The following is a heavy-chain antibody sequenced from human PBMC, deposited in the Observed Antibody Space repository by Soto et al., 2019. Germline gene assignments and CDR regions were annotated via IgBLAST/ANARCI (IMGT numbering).Heavy chain of an antibody. CDR1: GGSVSSGSYS. J-gene: IGHJ4*02. V-gene: IGHV4-61*01. Sequence: QVQLQESGPGLVKPSETLSLTCTVFGGSVSSGSYSWSWMRQPPGKGLEWIGYVYHSGTTNYNPSLKSRVTISVDTSKNQFSLKLSSVTAADTAVYYCARGGGSYYIAYWGQGTLVTVSS. CDR3: ARGGGSYYIAY. D-gene: IGHD1-26*01. CDR2: VYHSGTT.